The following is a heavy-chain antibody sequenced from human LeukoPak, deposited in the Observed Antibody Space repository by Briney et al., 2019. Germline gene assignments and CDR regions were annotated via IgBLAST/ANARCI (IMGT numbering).Heavy chain of an antibody. CDR1: GFTFSSYW. J-gene: IGHJ6*03. CDR2: SRNKANSYST. Sequence: GGSLRLSCAASGFTFSSYWMHWVRQAPGKGLEWVGRSRNKANSYSTTFGKSVKGRLTISRDESENSLYLQLNSLKTEDTGVYYCVRLSRGAMNYYMDVWGKGTTVTISS. CDR3: VRLSRGAMNYYMDV. D-gene: IGHD3-10*01. V-gene: IGHV3-72*01.